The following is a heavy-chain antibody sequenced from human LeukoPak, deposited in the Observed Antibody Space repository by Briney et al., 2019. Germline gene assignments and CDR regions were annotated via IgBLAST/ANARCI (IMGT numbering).Heavy chain of an antibody. J-gene: IGHJ4*02. CDR1: GFTFSSCS. CDR2: ISSSSSYI. V-gene: IGHV3-21*01. D-gene: IGHD4-17*01. CDR3: ATLMTTVTTSGALRFDY. Sequence: GGSLRLSCAASGFTFSSCSMNWVRQAPGKGLEWVSSISSSSSYIYYADSVKGRFTISRDNAKNSLYLQMNSLRAEDTAVYYCATLMTTVTTSGALRFDYWGQGTLVTVSS.